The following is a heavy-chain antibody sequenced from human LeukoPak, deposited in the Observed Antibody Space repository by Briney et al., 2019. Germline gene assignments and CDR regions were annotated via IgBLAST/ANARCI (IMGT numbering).Heavy chain of an antibody. CDR2: INPSGGST. Sequence: ASVKVSCKASGYTFTSYYMHWVRQAPGQGLEWMGIINPSGGSTSYAQKFQGRVTITADESTSTAYMELSSLRSEDTAVYYCARNRGPEDSSGYYYWGQGTLVTVSS. CDR1: GYTFTSYY. D-gene: IGHD3-22*01. V-gene: IGHV1-46*01. J-gene: IGHJ4*02. CDR3: ARNRGPEDSSGYYY.